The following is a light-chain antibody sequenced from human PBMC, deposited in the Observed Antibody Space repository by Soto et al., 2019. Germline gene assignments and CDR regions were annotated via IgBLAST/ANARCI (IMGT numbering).Light chain of an antibody. CDR1: SSDVGGYNY. CDR2: EVS. CDR3: SSYTSSSTLV. J-gene: IGLJ3*02. V-gene: IGLV2-14*01. Sequence: QSALTPPASVSGSPGQSITISCTGTSSDVGGYNYVSWYQQHPGKAPKLMIHEVSNRPSGVSNRFSGSKSGNTASLTISGLQAEDEADYYCSSYTSSSTLVFGGGTKLTVL.